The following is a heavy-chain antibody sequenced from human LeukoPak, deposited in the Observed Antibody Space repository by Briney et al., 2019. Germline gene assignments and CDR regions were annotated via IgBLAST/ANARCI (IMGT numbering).Heavy chain of an antibody. CDR1: GFTFDDYA. D-gene: IGHD3-3*01. V-gene: IGHV3-9*01. J-gene: IGHJ3*02. CDR3: AKGREEDDFLDAFYI. CDR2: ISWNSGNI. Sequence: GGSLRLSCAGSGFTFDDYAMHWVRQAPGKGLEWVSGISWNSGNIGYADSVKGRFIVSRDNAKNSLYLQMNSLRAEDTAVYYCAKGREEDDFLDAFYIWGQGTMVTVSS.